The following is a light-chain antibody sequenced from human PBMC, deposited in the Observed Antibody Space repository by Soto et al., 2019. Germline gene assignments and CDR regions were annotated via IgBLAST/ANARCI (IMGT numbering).Light chain of an antibody. J-gene: IGKJ1*01. CDR2: GAS. CDR3: QQYNNWPPRT. CDR1: QSVSSSY. Sequence: EIVLTQSPGTLSLSPGERATLSCRASQSVSSSYLAWYQQKPGQAPRLLIYGASSRATGIPDRFSGSGSGTEFALTISSLQPEDFAVYFCQQYNNWPPRTFGQGTKVDI. V-gene: IGKV3-20*01.